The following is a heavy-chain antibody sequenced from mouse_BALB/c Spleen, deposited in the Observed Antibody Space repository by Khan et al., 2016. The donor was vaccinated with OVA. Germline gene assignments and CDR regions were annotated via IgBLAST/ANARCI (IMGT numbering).Heavy chain of an antibody. J-gene: IGHJ4*01. D-gene: IGHD2-14*01. Sequence: EVQLQESGPGLVKPSQSLSLTCTVTGYAITSDYAWNWIRQFPGNKLEWMGYISSTGSTSYNPSLKSRISITRDTSKNQFFLPLKSVTTEDTATYYFSESLYYSYGYALDCWGRGTSVTVSS. CDR2: ISSTGST. CDR1: GYAITSDYA. CDR3: SESLYYSYGYALDC. V-gene: IGHV3-2*02.